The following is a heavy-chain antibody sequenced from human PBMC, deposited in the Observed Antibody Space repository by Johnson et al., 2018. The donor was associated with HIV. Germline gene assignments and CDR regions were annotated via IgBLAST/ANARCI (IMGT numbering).Heavy chain of an antibody. Sequence: VQLVESGGALIQPGGSLRLSCAASGFTFSSYWMSWVRQAPGKGLEWVANINQDGREKYYVDSVKGRFTISSDNAKNSLYLQMNSLRAEDTAMYYCARDLRVGAIDAFDIWGQGTMVTVAS. CDR3: ARDLRVGAIDAFDI. CDR1: GFTFSSYW. CDR2: INQDGREK. D-gene: IGHD1-26*01. V-gene: IGHV3-7*05. J-gene: IGHJ3*02.